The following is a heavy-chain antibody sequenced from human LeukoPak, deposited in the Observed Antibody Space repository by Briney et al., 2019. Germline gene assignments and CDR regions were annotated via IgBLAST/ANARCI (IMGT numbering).Heavy chain of an antibody. J-gene: IGHJ4*02. CDR1: GFTFSRYA. CDR2: ISGSGGST. CDR3: AKVGSSDY. Sequence: GGSLRLSCAASGFTFSRYAMSWVRQAPGKGLEWVSGISGSGGSTDYADSVKGRFAISRDNSKNTLYLQMNSLRAEDTAVYYCAKVGSSDYWGQGTLVTVSS. V-gene: IGHV3-23*01.